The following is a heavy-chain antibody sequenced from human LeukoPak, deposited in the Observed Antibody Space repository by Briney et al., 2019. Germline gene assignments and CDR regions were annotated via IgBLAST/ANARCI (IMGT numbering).Heavy chain of an antibody. CDR2: ISSSGSTI. CDR1: GFTFSSYE. J-gene: IGHJ4*02. Sequence: GGSLRLSCAASGFTFSSYEMNWVRQAPGKGLEWVSYISSSGSTIYYADSVKGRFTISRDNAKNSLYPQMNSLRAEDTAVYYCARASYVKHFDYWGQGTLVTVSS. CDR3: ARASYVKHFDY. D-gene: IGHD5-18*01. V-gene: IGHV3-48*03.